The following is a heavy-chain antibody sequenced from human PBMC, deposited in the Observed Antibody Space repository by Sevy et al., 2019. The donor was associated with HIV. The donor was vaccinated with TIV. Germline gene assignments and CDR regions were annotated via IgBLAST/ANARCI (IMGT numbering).Heavy chain of an antibody. CDR2: IWYDGSNK. CDR3: ARDSFLFLTDGSYSDAFDI. CDR1: GFTFSSYG. V-gene: IGHV3-33*01. J-gene: IGHJ3*02. D-gene: IGHD6-6*01. Sequence: GGSLRLSCAASGFTFSSYGMHWVRQAPGKGLEWVAVIWYDGSNKYYADSVKGRFTISRDNSKNTLYLQMNSLRAEDTAVYYCARDSFLFLTDGSYSDAFDIWCQGTMVTVSS.